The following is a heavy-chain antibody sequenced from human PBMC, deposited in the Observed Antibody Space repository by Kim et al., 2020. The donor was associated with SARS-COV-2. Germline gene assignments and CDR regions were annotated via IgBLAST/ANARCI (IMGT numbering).Heavy chain of an antibody. CDR2: ISYDGSNK. CDR3: AKGLLRYCSGGSCPPYYYYGMDV. D-gene: IGHD2-15*01. CDR1: GFTFSSYG. Sequence: GGSLRLSCAASGFTFSSYGMHWVRQAPGKGLEWVAVISYDGSNKYYADSVKGRFTISRDNSKNTLYLQMNSLRAEDTAVYYCAKGLLRYCSGGSCPPYYYYGMDVWGQGTTVTVSS. J-gene: IGHJ6*02. V-gene: IGHV3-30*18.